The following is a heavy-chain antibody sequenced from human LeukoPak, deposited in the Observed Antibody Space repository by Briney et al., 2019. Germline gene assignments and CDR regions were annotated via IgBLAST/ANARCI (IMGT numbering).Heavy chain of an antibody. V-gene: IGHV3-15*07. J-gene: IGHJ5*02. Sequence: GGSLRLSCATSGFTFSNAWMNWVRQAPGKGLEWVGRIRSNSDGGTIDYAAPVKGRFTLSRDDSKTTLYLQVNSLQTEDTAVYYCATDFYDSTWGQGTLVTVSS. CDR2: IRSNSDGGTI. D-gene: IGHD3-22*01. CDR1: GFTFSNAW. CDR3: ATDFYDST.